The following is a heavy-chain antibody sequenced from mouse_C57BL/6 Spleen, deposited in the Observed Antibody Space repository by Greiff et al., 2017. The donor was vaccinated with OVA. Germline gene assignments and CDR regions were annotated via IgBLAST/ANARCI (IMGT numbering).Heavy chain of an antibody. CDR3: ARGLLRGDY. Sequence: EVKLMESGPELVKPGASVKISCKASGYTFTDYYMNWVKQSHGKSLEWIGDINPNNGGTSYNQKFKGKATLTVDKSSSTAYMELRSLTSEDSAVYYCARGLLRGDYWGQGTTLTVSS. J-gene: IGHJ2*01. CDR1: GYTFTDYY. CDR2: INPNNGGT. V-gene: IGHV1-26*01. D-gene: IGHD1-1*01.